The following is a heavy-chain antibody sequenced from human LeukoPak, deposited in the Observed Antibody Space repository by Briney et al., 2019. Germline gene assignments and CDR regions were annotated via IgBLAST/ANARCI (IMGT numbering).Heavy chain of an antibody. Sequence: ASVKVSCKASGYIFTSYGISWVRQAPGQGPEWMGWISAYNGNTNYAQKLQGIVTMTTDTSTSTAYMELRSLRSDDTAVYYCARDPHFYDSSGYPYFDYWGQGTLVTVSS. D-gene: IGHD3-22*01. CDR2: ISAYNGNT. V-gene: IGHV1-18*01. CDR1: GYIFTSYG. CDR3: ARDPHFYDSSGYPYFDY. J-gene: IGHJ4*02.